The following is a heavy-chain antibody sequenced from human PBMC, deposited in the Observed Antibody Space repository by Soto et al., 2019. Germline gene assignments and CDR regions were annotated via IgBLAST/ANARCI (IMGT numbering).Heavy chain of an antibody. CDR1: GYSFTSYG. CDR2: ISVYTGNT. D-gene: IGHD2-15*01. CDR3: ARHSRNPERCYTHHFDV. Sequence: ASVKVSCKSSGYSFTSYGVSWVRQAPGQGLEWLGWISVYTGNTKQAQKFQDRVTLTTEASTNTAYMELRNLRSDDTAVYYCARHSRNPERCYTHHFDVWGQGTTVTVSS. J-gene: IGHJ6*02. V-gene: IGHV1-18*04.